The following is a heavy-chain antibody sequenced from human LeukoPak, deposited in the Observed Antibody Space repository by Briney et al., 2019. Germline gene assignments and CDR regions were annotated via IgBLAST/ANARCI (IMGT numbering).Heavy chain of an antibody. CDR1: GFSFSSYA. Sequence: GRSLRGSCAASGFSFSSYAMHWVRQAPGKGLEWVAVIWYDGSNQYYADSVRGRFTISRDNSKNTLHLQMNSLRAEDTAAYYCVKSGPDFGDLPSEYYFDFWGQGTLVTVSS. J-gene: IGHJ4*02. CDR2: IWYDGSNQ. CDR3: VKSGPDFGDLPSEYYFDF. V-gene: IGHV3-33*06. D-gene: IGHD4-17*01.